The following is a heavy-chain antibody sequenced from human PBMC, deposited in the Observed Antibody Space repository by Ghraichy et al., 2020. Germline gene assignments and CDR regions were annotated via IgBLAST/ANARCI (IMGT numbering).Heavy chain of an antibody. D-gene: IGHD4-17*01. J-gene: IGHJ4*02. Sequence: LSLTCAASGFNFARHWMSWVRQVPGKGLEWVASIKSDGSERFYVDSVKGRFTISRDNAENSVFLEMASLRVDDTAVYYCARDPYGDYKYGGTDYWGRGTLVSVSS. CDR2: IKSDGSER. V-gene: IGHV3-7*01. CDR1: GFNFARHW. CDR3: ARDPYGDYKYGGTDY.